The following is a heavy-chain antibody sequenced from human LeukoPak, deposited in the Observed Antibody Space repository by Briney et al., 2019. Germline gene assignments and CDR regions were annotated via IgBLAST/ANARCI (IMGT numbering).Heavy chain of an antibody. CDR2: ISAYNGDT. D-gene: IGHD3-3*01. J-gene: IGHJ6*02. Sequence: GASVKVSCKASGYTFTSYGVSWVRQAPGQGLEWMGWISAYNGDTNYAQKLQGRVTMTTDTSTSTAYMELRSLRSDDTAVYYCARGGGDFWSGYYPYYNYGMDVWGQGTTVTVSS. CDR1: GYTFTSYG. V-gene: IGHV1-18*01. CDR3: ARGGGDFWSGYYPYYNYGMDV.